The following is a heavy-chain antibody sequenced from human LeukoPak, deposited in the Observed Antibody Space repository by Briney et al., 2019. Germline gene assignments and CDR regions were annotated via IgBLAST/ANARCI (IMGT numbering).Heavy chain of an antibody. D-gene: IGHD2-15*01. J-gene: IGHJ5*02. Sequence: GGSLRLSCAASEFTFSNYAMHWVRQAPGKGLEWVAVISYDGTNKYYADSVKGRFTISRDNSKNTLYLQMNSLRAEDTAIYYCARGIIVVVAATSNWFDPWGQGTLVTVSS. CDR3: ARGIIVVVAATSNWFDP. CDR2: ISYDGTNK. V-gene: IGHV3-30*04. CDR1: EFTFSNYA.